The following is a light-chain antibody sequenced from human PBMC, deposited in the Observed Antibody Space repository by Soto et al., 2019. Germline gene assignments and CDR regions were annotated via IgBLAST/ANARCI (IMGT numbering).Light chain of an antibody. V-gene: IGLV2-23*02. J-gene: IGLJ7*01. CDR1: SSDVGSHNL. CDR3: CSYGGSRAV. Sequence: QSALTQPASVSGSPGQSITISCTGTSSDVGSHNLVSWYQQHPGQAPKLMIYEVSKRPLGVSARFSASRSGNTASLTISGLQSEGGADYYCCSYGGSRAVFGGGTQLTFL. CDR2: EVS.